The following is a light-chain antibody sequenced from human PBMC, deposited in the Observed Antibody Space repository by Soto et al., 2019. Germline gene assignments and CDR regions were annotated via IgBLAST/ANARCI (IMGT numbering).Light chain of an antibody. CDR1: QSVSSN. Sequence: DIVLTQSPGTLSLSPGERATLSCRASQSVSSNYLAWYQQKPGQTPKVLIYGASTRAAGIPARFSGSGSGTEFTLTITSLQSEDFAVYYCHQHNNWWTFGQGTKVDIK. CDR2: GAS. J-gene: IGKJ1*01. V-gene: IGKV3-15*01. CDR3: HQHNNWWT.